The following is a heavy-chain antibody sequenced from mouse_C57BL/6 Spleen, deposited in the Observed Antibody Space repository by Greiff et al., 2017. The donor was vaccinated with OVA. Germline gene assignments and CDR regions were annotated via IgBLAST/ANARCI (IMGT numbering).Heavy chain of an antibody. Sequence: VQGVESGAELVRPGTSVKVSCKASGYAFTNYLIEWVKQRPGQGLEWIGVINPGSGGTNYNEKFKGKATLTADKSSSTAYMQLSSLTSEDSAVYFCASTVGDWGQGTTLTVSS. D-gene: IGHD1-1*01. CDR1: GYAFTNYL. V-gene: IGHV1-54*01. CDR3: ASTVGD. CDR2: INPGSGGT. J-gene: IGHJ2*01.